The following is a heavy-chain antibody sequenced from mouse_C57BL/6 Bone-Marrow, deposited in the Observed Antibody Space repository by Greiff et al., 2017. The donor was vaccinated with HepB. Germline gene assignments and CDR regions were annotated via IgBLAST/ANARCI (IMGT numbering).Heavy chain of an antibody. J-gene: IGHJ1*03. D-gene: IGHD2-1*01. Sequence: QVQLQQPGAELVKPGASVKLSCKASGYTFTSYWMHWVKQRPGRGLEWIGRIDPNSGGTKYNEKFKSKATLTVDKPSSTAYMQLSSLTSEDSAVYYWASQIYYGNYYWYFDVWGTGTTVTVSS. CDR1: GYTFTSYW. CDR3: ASQIYYGNYYWYFDV. V-gene: IGHV1-72*01. CDR2: IDPNSGGT.